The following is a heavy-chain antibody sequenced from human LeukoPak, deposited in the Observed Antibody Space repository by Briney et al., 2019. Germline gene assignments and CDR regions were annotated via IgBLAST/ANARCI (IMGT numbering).Heavy chain of an antibody. J-gene: IGHJ4*02. Sequence: PSETLSLTCTVSGGSISSYYWSWIRQPPGKGLEWIGYISYSGSTNYNPSLKSRVTISVDTSKNQFSLKLSSVTAADTAVYYCASLTGYCTNGVCPNFDYWGQGTLVTVSS. CDR1: GGSISSYY. V-gene: IGHV4-59*12. CDR2: ISYSGST. CDR3: ASLTGYCTNGVCPNFDY. D-gene: IGHD2-8*01.